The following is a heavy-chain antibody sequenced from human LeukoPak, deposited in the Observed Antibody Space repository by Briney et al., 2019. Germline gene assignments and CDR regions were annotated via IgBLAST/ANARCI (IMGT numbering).Heavy chain of an antibody. CDR2: ISAYNGNP. V-gene: IGHV1-18*04. CDR1: GYTFTGYY. J-gene: IGHJ3*02. CDR3: ARGVDVVVVAATHAFDI. D-gene: IGHD2-15*01. Sequence: ASVKVSCKASGYTFTGYYMHWVRQAPGQGLEWMGWISAYNGNPNYAQKLQGRVTMTTDTSTSTAYMELRSLRSDDTAVYYCARGVDVVVVAATHAFDIWGQGTMVTVS.